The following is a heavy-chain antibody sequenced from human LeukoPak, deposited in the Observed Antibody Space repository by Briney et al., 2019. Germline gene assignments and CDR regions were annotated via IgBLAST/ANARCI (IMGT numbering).Heavy chain of an antibody. CDR3: ATEGFYY. V-gene: IGHV3-23*01. CDR1: GAAFTKYG. Sequence: GGSLRLSCAASGAAFTKYGMKWVRQAAGAGLEYISGISRSGDITHYADSVKGRFTISRDNVQNTLYLQMNSLSAADTALYYCATEGFYYWGPGTQVTVSS. CDR2: ISRSGDIT. J-gene: IGHJ4*02.